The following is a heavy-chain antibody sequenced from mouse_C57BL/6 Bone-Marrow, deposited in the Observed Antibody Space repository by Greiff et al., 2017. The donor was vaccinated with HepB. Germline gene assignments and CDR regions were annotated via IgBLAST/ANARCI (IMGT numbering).Heavy chain of an antibody. V-gene: IGHV14-4*01. CDR3: TTFYDYYFDY. CDR1: GFNIKDDY. CDR2: IDPENGDT. D-gene: IGHD2-4*01. J-gene: IGHJ2*01. Sequence: EVMLVESGAELVRPGASVKLSCTASGFNIKDDYMHWVKQRPEQGLEWIGWIDPENGDTEYASKFQGKATITADTSSNTAYLQLSSLTSEDTAVYYCTTFYDYYFDYWGQGTTLTVSS.